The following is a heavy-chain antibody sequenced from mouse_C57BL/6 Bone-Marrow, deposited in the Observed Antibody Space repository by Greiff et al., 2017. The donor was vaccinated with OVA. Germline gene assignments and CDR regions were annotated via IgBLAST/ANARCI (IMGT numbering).Heavy chain of an antibody. D-gene: IGHD2-4*01. CDR3: ARSIYDYDYWYFDV. Sequence: VQLQQSGPELVKPGASVKISCKASGYAFSSSWMNWVKQRPGKGLEWIGRIYPGDGDTNYNGKFKGKATLTADKSSSTAYMQLSSLTSEDSAVDVCARSIYDYDYWYFDVWGTGTTVTVSS. J-gene: IGHJ1*03. CDR2: IYPGDGDT. CDR1: GYAFSSSW. V-gene: IGHV1-82*01.